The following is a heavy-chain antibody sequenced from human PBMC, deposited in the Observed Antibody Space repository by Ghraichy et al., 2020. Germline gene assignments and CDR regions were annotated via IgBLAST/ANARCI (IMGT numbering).Heavy chain of an antibody. CDR3: AREWYKGAARLGSYYYYGMDV. D-gene: IGHD1-14*01. V-gene: IGHV1-69*06. CDR1: GGTFSSYA. CDR2: IIPIFGTA. J-gene: IGHJ6*01. Sequence: SVKVSCKASGGTFSSYAISWVRQAPGQGLEWMGGIIPIFGTANYAQKFQGRVTITADKSTSTAYMELSSLRSEDTAVYYCAREWYKGAARLGSYYYYGMDVWGQGTTVTVSS.